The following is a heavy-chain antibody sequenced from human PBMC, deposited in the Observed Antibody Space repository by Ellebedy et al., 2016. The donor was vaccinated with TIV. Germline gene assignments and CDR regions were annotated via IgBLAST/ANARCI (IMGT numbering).Heavy chain of an antibody. Sequence: GESLKISCAASGFTFSDYYMNWIRQAPGKGLEWLSYINYDGSAIWYADSVRGRFTISRDNAKNSLYLEINNLRADDTAVYYCARDVTGIRGFGYWGQGTLVTVS. D-gene: IGHD1-1*01. CDR3: ARDVTGIRGFGY. J-gene: IGHJ4*02. CDR1: GFTFSDYY. CDR2: INYDGSAI. V-gene: IGHV3-11*01.